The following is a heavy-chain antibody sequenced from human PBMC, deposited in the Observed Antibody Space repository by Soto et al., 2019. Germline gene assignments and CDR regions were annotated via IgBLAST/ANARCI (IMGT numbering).Heavy chain of an antibody. J-gene: IGHJ6*02. Sequence: LRLSCAASGFTFSSYSMNWVRQAPGKGLEWVSSISSSSSYIYYADSVKGRFTISRDNAKNSLYLQMNSLRAEDTAVYYCARDRQQLASIYGMDVWRQGTTVTVS. CDR1: GFTFSSYS. CDR3: ARDRQQLASIYGMDV. V-gene: IGHV3-21*01. D-gene: IGHD6-13*01. CDR2: ISSSSSYI.